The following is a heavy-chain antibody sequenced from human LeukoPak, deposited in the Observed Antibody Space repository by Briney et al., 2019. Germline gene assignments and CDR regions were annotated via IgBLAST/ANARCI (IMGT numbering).Heavy chain of an antibody. J-gene: IGHJ4*02. V-gene: IGHV3-48*02. Sequence: GGSLRLSCAASGFTFSRYTMNWVRQAPGKGLEWVSHISTSGSAMYYAVSVKGRFTISRDNAKDSLYLQMNSLRDEDTAVYYCASSGSYRFDYWGQGALVTVSS. CDR2: ISTSGSAM. D-gene: IGHD1-26*01. CDR3: ASSGSYRFDY. CDR1: GFTFSRYT.